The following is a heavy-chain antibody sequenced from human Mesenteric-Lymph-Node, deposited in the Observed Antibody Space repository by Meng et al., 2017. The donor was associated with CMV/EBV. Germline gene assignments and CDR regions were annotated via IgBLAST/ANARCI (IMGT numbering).Heavy chain of an antibody. CDR3: ASYGSGYYYYGMDV. CDR1: GYTFNTYD. J-gene: IGHJ6*02. Sequence: ASVKVSCKASGYTFNTYDIAWVRQAPGQGLEWMGWINPNSGGTNYAQKFQGRVTMTRDTSISTAYMELSRLRSDDTAVYYCASYGSGYYYYGMDVWGQGTTVTVSS. D-gene: IGHD2-15*01. V-gene: IGHV1-2*02. CDR2: INPNSGGT.